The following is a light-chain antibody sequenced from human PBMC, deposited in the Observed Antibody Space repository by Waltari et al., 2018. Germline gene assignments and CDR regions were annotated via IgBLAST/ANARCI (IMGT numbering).Light chain of an antibody. CDR2: DTS. Sequence: EIVLTQSPPTLSFSPGERATLSCRASQSVDMSLAWYQQRPGQAPRLLIYDTSNRATDIPARFRGSGDETDFSLTISSLEPEDFAVYYCQQRRNWHLTFGGGTKVEIK. CDR1: QSVDMS. J-gene: IGKJ4*01. CDR3: QQRRNWHLT. V-gene: IGKV3-11*01.